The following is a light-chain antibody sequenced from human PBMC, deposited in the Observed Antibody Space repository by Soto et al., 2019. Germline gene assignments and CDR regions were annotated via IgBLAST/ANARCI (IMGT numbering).Light chain of an antibody. CDR2: SAN. Sequence: QSVLTQPPSASATPGQRVTLSCSGSSSNIGSNTVNWYQQLPGTAPTLLMYSANQRPSEVPDRFSGSKSGTSASLAISGLQSDDEADYYCAAWDDSLNGMVFGGGTKVTVL. CDR1: SSNIGSNT. J-gene: IGLJ2*01. V-gene: IGLV1-44*01. CDR3: AAWDDSLNGMV.